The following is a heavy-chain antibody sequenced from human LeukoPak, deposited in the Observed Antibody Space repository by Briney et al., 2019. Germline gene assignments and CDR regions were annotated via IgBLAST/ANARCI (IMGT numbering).Heavy chain of an antibody. CDR3: ARGNPTGELPSIEDY. Sequence: GASVKVSCKACGYTLTGYYMHWVRQAPGQGLEWMGWINPNSGGTNYAQKFQGRVTMTRDTSISTAYMELSRLRSDDTAVYYCARGNPTGELPSIEDYWGEGAPVTVSS. V-gene: IGHV1-2*02. J-gene: IGHJ4*02. CDR1: GYTLTGYY. D-gene: IGHD1-26*01. CDR2: INPNSGGT.